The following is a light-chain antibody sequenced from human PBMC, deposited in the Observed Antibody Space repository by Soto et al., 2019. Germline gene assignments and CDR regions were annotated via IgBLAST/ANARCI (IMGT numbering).Light chain of an antibody. J-gene: IGKJ1*01. CDR1: QSVSNNY. V-gene: IGKV3-20*01. CDR3: QQYGSSGT. CDR2: GAS. Sequence: EIVLTQSPGTLSLSPGERATLSCRASQSVSNNYLAWYQQKPGQAPRLLIYGASNRATGIPDGFSGSGSGTEFTITTSILDPEDFAVYDCQQYGSSGTFGQGTKVEIK.